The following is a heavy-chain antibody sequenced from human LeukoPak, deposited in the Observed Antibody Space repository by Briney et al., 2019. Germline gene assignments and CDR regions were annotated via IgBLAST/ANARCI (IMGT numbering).Heavy chain of an antibody. CDR3: ATVSAPTFGGVIVHYYFDY. CDR1: GYTLTELS. CDR2: FDPEDGET. J-gene: IGHJ4*02. V-gene: IGHV1-24*01. Sequence: ASVKVSCKVSGYTLTELSMHWVRQAPGKGLEWMGGFDPEDGETIYAQKFQGRVTMTEDTSTDTAYMELSSLRSEDTAVYYCATVSAPTFGGVIVHYYFDYWGQGTLVTVPS. D-gene: IGHD3-16*02.